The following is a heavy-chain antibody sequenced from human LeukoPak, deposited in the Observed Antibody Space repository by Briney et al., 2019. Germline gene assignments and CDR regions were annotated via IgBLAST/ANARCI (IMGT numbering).Heavy chain of an antibody. CDR1: GFTFSSYS. J-gene: IGHJ3*02. CDR3: ARSGSYYLGDDAFDI. D-gene: IGHD1-26*01. Sequence: PGGSLRLSCAASGFTFSSYSMNWVRQAPGKGLEWVSSISSSSYIYHADSVKGRFTISRDNAKNSLYLQMNSLRAEDTAVYYCARSGSYYLGDDAFDIWGQGTMVTVSS. V-gene: IGHV3-21*01. CDR2: ISSSSYI.